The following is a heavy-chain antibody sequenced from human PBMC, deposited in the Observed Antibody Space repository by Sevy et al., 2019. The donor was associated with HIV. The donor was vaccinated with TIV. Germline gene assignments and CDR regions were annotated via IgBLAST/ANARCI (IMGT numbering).Heavy chain of an antibody. Sequence: SETLSLTCTVSGSSISGFSWSWIRQPPGKGLEWIGYFYNSGRTNYNPSLKSRVTISVDTSKNQFALKLNSVTAADPAVYYCGRAHTSGWFHYWGQGTLVTVSS. V-gene: IGHV4-59*08. D-gene: IGHD6-19*01. CDR3: GRAHTSGWFHY. J-gene: IGHJ4*02. CDR1: GSSISGFS. CDR2: FYNSGRT.